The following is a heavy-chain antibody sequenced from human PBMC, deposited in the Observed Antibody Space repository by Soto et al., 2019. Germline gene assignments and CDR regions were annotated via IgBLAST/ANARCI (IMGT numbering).Heavy chain of an antibody. CDR1: GGSINSSPFK. CDR3: ARHPTGFPNWFDS. V-gene: IGHV4-39*01. D-gene: IGHD1-1*01. Sequence: NPSETPSLPCTVSGGSINSSPFKWGWIRQPPKKGLEWIGTISYSATTYYNTSLKRRVTMSVDTSKNQFSLKLSSVTAADTAVYYCARHPTGFPNWFDSWGQGTPVTVSS. J-gene: IGHJ5*01. CDR2: ISYSATT.